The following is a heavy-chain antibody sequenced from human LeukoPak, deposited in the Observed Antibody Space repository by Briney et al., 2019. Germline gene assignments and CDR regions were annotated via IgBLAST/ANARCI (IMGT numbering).Heavy chain of an antibody. J-gene: IGHJ5*02. D-gene: IGHD2-2*01. CDR1: GYTFTGHF. Sequence: ASVKVSCKASGYTFTGHFLHWVRQAPGQGLEWMGWINPYSGDTNYAQRFQGRVTMTRDTSISTAYLDLSRLTSADTAVYYCARDSESQLRNNWFDPWGQGTLVTVSS. CDR2: INPYSGDT. V-gene: IGHV1-2*02. CDR3: ARDSESQLRNNWFDP.